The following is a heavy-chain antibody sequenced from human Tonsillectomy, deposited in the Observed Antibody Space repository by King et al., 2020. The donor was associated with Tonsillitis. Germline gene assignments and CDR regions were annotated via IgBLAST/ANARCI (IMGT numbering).Heavy chain of an antibody. Sequence: QLVQSGAEVKKPGASVKVFCKASGYTFTSYDINLGRQATGQGLEWMGLMNPNSGNTGYAQKFQGKVTMTRDTSISTAYMELSSLGSEDTAVYYCARGLAVGYWGQGTLVTVSS. J-gene: IGHJ4*02. CDR2: MNPNSGNT. V-gene: IGHV1-8*01. CDR3: ARGLAVGY. CDR1: GYTFTSYD. D-gene: IGHD6-19*01.